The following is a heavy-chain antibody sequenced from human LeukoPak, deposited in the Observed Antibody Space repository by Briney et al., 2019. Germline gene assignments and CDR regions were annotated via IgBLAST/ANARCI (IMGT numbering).Heavy chain of an antibody. CDR1: GFTFSSHA. CDR2: ISASDGVT. CDR3: AKDGHVTYHYFHMDV. Sequence: GGSLRLSCAVSGFTFSSHAMSWVRQAPGKGLEWLSCISASDGVTWYADSVKGRFTISRDNSKNTLYLQMNDLRAEDTAIYYCAKDGHVTYHYFHMDVWGKGTTVIVSS. J-gene: IGHJ6*03. V-gene: IGHV3-23*01. D-gene: IGHD3-10*02.